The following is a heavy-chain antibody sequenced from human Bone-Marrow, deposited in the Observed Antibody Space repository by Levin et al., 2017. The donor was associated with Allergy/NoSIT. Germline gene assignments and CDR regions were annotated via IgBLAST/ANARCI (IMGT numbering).Heavy chain of an antibody. CDR2: IYYTGST. J-gene: IGHJ4*02. CDR3: ARATHVIPSYFDY. Sequence: SETLSLTCTVSGGSISSYYWSWIRQPPGKGLEWIGYIYYTGSTNYNPSLKSRVTISVDTSKNQFSLKLSSVTAADTAVYYCARATHVIPSYFDYWGQGTLVTVSS. V-gene: IGHV4-59*01. CDR1: GGSISSYY.